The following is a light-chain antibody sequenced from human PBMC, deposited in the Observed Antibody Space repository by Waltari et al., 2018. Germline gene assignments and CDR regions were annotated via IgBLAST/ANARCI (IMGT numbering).Light chain of an antibody. CDR2: EDT. J-gene: IGLJ2*01. CDR3: SSTDNSDNHKVV. Sequence: SYDLTQPPSVSVSPGQTAMITCSGDALPKKYAFWYQQKSGRAPVVVIYEDTKRPSGIPERFSCSSSETMATLTISGAHVEDEADYYCSSTDNSDNHKVVFGGGTKLTVL. CDR1: ALPKKY. V-gene: IGLV3-10*01.